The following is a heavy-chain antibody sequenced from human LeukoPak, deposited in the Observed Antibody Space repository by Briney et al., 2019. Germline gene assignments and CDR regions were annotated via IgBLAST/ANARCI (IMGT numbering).Heavy chain of an antibody. V-gene: IGHV4-59*11. J-gene: IGHJ5*02. CDR3: ARYKVVRGVLKAGWFDP. Sequence: SETLSLTCTVSGGSISSHYWSWIRQPPGKGLEWIGYIYYSGSTNYNPSLKSRVTISVDTSKNQFSLKLSSVTAADTAVYYCARYKVVRGVLKAGWFDPWGQGTLVTVSS. CDR1: GGSISSHY. D-gene: IGHD3-10*01. CDR2: IYYSGST.